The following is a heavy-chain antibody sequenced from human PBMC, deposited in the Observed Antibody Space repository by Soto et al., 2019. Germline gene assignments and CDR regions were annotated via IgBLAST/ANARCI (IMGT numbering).Heavy chain of an antibody. CDR2: IYYSGST. J-gene: IGHJ3*02. Sequence: SEILSLTCTVSGGSISSSSYYWGWIRQPPGKGLEWIGSIYYSGSTYYNPSLKSRVTISVDTSKNQFSLKLSSVTAADTAVYYCARLSTSCYCAFDIWGQGTMVTVSS. CDR1: GGSISSSSYY. D-gene: IGHD2-2*01. CDR3: ARLSTSCYCAFDI. V-gene: IGHV4-39*01.